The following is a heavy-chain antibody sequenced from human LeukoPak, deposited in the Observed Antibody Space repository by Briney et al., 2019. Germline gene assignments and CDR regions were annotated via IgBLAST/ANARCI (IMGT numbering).Heavy chain of an antibody. J-gene: IGHJ4*02. CDR2: IYPGDSDT. CDR1: GYIFTSYC. Sequence: GESLKISCKGSGYIFTSYCISWLLQMPAKGLQWMVIIYPGDSDTRYSPSFQGQVTISADKSISTAYLQWSSLKASDNAMYYCARKVSVATSVADYWGQGTLVTVSS. CDR3: ARKVSVATSVADY. D-gene: IGHD5-12*01. V-gene: IGHV5-51*01.